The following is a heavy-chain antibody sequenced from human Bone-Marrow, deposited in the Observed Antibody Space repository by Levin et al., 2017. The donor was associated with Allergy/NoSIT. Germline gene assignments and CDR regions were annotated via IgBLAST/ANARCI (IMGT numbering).Heavy chain of an antibody. D-gene: IGHD2-2*01. V-gene: IGHV1-69*13. CDR2: IIPLYGTT. Sequence: SVKVSCKASGGTFNNYGITWVRQAPGQGLEWMGGIIPLYGTTNYAQKFQGRVTITADESTRTAYMELSSLRSEDTAVYYCARDRGFCSGTACYDLRDYWGQGTLVTVSS. J-gene: IGHJ4*02. CDR1: GGTFNNYG. CDR3: ARDRGFCSGTACYDLRDY.